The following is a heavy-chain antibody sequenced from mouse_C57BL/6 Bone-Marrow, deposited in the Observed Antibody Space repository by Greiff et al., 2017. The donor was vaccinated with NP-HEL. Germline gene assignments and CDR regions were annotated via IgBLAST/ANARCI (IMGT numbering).Heavy chain of an antibody. D-gene: IGHD1-1*01. CDR2: INPSTGGT. J-gene: IGHJ2*01. CDR1: GYSFTGYY. CDR3: AMIYYGSSPDY. V-gene: IGHV1-42*01. Sequence: VQLKESGPELVKPGASVKISCKASGYSFTGYYMNWVKQSPEKSLEWIGEINPSTGGTTYNQKFKAKATLTVDKSSSTAYMQLKSLTSEDSAVYYCAMIYYGSSPDYWGQGTTLTVSS.